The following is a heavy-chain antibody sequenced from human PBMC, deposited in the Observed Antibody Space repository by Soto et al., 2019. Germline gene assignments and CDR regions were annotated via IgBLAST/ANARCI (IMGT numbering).Heavy chain of an antibody. CDR1: GGSIGTYY. CDR2: IYYRGNT. D-gene: IGHD3-9*01. Sequence: SETLSLTCAFSGGSIGTYYCSWIRQPPGTGLEWIGYIYYRGNTNYNPSLKSRVTISLDTPKNQFSLKLSSVTAADTAVYYCARHPGYYDILTGYTTYYFDYWGQGILVTVSS. J-gene: IGHJ4*02. V-gene: IGHV4-59*08. CDR3: ARHPGYYDILTGYTTYYFDY.